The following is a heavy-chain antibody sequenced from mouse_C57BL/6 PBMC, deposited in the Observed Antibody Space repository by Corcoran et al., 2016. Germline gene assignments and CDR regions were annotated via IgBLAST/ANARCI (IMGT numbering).Heavy chain of an antibody. CDR1: GYTFTDYY. D-gene: IGHD1-1*01. CDR2: IYPGSGNT. J-gene: IGHJ3*01. V-gene: IGHV1-76*01. CDR3: ARWDITTPFAY. Sequence: QVQLKQSGAELVRPGASVKLSCKASGYTFTDYYINWVKQRPGQGLEWIARIYPGSGNTYYNEKFKGKATLTAEKSSSTAYMQLSSLTSEDSAVYFCARWDITTPFAYWGQGTLVTVSA.